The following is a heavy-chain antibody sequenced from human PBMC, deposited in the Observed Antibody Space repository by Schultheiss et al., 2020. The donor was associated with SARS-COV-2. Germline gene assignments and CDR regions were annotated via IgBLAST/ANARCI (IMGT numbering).Heavy chain of an antibody. CDR2: ISYDGSNK. Sequence: GESLKISCAASGFTFSSYAMHWVRQAPGKGLEWVAVISYDGSNKYYADSVKGRFTISRDNAKNSLYLQMNSLRAEDTAVYYCASRDGSGSYYYYYGMDVWGQGTTVTVSS. V-gene: IGHV3-30*07. D-gene: IGHD3-10*01. CDR1: GFTFSSYA. CDR3: ASRDGSGSYYYYYGMDV. J-gene: IGHJ6*02.